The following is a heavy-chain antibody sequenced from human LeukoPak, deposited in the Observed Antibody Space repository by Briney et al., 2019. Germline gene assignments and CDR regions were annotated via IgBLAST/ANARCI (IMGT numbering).Heavy chain of an antibody. D-gene: IGHD3-22*01. J-gene: IGHJ4*02. Sequence: PGGSLRLSCATFGFTFSSHSMSWVRQAPGRGLEWVANIKQDGSEKHYVDSVKGRFSISRDNTKNSLYLQMNSLRAEDTAVYYCAKGEYYDSSGYPPDYWGQGTLVTVSS. CDR1: GFTFSSHS. CDR2: IKQDGSEK. V-gene: IGHV3-7*01. CDR3: AKGEYYDSSGYPPDY.